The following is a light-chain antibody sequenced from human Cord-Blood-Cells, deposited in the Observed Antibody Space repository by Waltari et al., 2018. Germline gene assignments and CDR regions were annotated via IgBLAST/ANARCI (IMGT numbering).Light chain of an antibody. J-gene: IGLJ2*01. CDR1: KLGDKY. CDR3: QAWDSSTHVV. V-gene: IGLV3-1*01. Sequence: SYELTQPPSVSVSPGQTASIPRSGAKLGDKYACWYQQKPGQSPVLVIYQDSKRPSGIPERFSGSNSGNTATLTISGTQAMDEADYYCQAWDSSTHVVFGGGTKLTVL. CDR2: QDS.